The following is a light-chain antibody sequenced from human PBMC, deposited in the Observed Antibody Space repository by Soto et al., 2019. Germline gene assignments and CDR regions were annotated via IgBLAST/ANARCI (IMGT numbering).Light chain of an antibody. CDR2: DTS. Sequence: ELVMTQSPATLSVSPGERATLSCRASQSFSRNVPWYQHKPGQTPRLLIYDTSTRATGVPTRFSGSGSGTEFTLPISSLQSEDFALYYCHQYNSWPPGTFGQGTKV. CDR3: HQYNSWPPGT. J-gene: IGKJ2*01. V-gene: IGKV3-15*01. CDR1: QSFSRN.